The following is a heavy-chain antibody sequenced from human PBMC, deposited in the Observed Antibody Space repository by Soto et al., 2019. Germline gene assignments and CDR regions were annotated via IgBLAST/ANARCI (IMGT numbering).Heavy chain of an antibody. CDR2: IWYDGSNK. V-gene: IGHV3-33*01. Sequence: PGGSLRISCAASGFTFSSYGMHWVRQAPGKGLEWVAVIWYDGSNKYYADSVKGRFTISRDNSKNTLYLQMNSLRAEDTAVYYCAREPPKYQLGGRVYYYYYMDVWGKGTTVTVSS. D-gene: IGHD2-2*01. CDR1: GFTFSSYG. J-gene: IGHJ6*03. CDR3: AREPPKYQLGGRVYYYYYMDV.